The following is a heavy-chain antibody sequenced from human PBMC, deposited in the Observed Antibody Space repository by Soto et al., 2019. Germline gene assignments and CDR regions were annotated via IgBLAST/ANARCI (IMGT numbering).Heavy chain of an antibody. Sequence: QVTLKESGPVLVRPTETLTLTCTVSGFSLSNAKMGVSWIRQPPGKALEWLAHIFSNDEKSYNTSLQNRLTISEDTSKSQVVLTMTNTDPADTATYYCARRRCGLFLFDAWGQGTLVTVSS. CDR1: GFSLSNAKMG. V-gene: IGHV2-26*01. CDR2: IFSNDEK. CDR3: ARRRCGLFLFDA. J-gene: IGHJ5*02. D-gene: IGHD5-12*01.